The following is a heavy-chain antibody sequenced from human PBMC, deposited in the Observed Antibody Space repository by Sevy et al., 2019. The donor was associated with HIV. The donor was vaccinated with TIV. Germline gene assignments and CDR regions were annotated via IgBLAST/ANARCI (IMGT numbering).Heavy chain of an antibody. J-gene: IGHJ6*02. Sequence: GGSLRLSCVASGFTFRTHSMNWVRQAPGKGLEWISFISGSGSTISYADSVKDRFTVTRDNAQNSLSLQMNSLRDEDTAVYYCAREPGYSSSSDFYYYGMDVWGQGTTVTVSS. CDR3: AREPGYSSSSDFYYYGMDV. CDR2: ISGSGSTI. V-gene: IGHV3-48*02. CDR1: GFTFRTHS. D-gene: IGHD6-6*01.